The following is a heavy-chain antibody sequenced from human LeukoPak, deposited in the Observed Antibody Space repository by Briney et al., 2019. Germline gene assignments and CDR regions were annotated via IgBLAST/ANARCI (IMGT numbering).Heavy chain of an antibody. V-gene: IGHV3-23*01. CDR2: ISGSGGST. D-gene: IGHD5-18*01. J-gene: IGHJ4*02. CDR3: AKDAGASDTAMVLGLFDY. CDR1: GFTFSSYA. Sequence: GSLRLSCAASGFTFSSYAMSWVRQAPGKGLEWVPAISGSGGSTYYADSVKGRFTISRDNSKSTLYLQMISLRAEDTAVYYCAKDAGASDTAMVLGLFDYWGQGTLVTVSS.